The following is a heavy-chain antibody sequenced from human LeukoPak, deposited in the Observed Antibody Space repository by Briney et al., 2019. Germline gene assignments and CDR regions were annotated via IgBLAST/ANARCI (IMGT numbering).Heavy chain of an antibody. CDR3: AKDTGTYFDY. Sequence: AGSLTLTCAASGFTFSSCAISWVRQAPGQGQEWVSAISGSGGSTYYADSVKGRFTISRDNSKNTLYLQMNSLRAEDTAVYYCAKDTGTYFDYWGQGTLVTVSS. CDR1: GFTFSSCA. V-gene: IGHV3-23*01. D-gene: IGHD2-8*02. J-gene: IGHJ4*02. CDR2: ISGSGGST.